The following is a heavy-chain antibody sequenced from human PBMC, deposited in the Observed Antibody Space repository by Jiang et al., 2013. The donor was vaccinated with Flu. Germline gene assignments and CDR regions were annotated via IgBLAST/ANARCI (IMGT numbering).Heavy chain of an antibody. CDR3: TRHDVGLATIRLDY. Sequence: GSGLVKPSETLSLTCSVSGGSISDSRYNWGWIRQPPGKGLEWIGSIYDRGNADPNPSLKSRVIISVDTSKNQFSLKLTSVTATDTAVYYCTRHDVGLATIRLDYWGQGILV. CDR1: GGSISDSRYN. J-gene: IGHJ4*02. V-gene: IGHV4-39*01. CDR2: IYDRGNA. D-gene: IGHD5-24*01.